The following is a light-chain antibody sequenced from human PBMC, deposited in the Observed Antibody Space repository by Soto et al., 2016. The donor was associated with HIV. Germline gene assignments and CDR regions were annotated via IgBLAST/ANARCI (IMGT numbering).Light chain of an antibody. CDR3: HVWDEASDSAV. V-gene: IGLV3-21*03. Sequence: SYELTQPPSLSVAPRKTATITCGGDNIGRKSVNWYQQKPGQAPVLVVYDDTDRPSGISGRFAGSNSGSAATLTITKVEFGDEADYYCHVWDEASDSAVFAGGTKVTVL. CDR1: NIGRKS. CDR2: DDT. J-gene: IGLJ2*01.